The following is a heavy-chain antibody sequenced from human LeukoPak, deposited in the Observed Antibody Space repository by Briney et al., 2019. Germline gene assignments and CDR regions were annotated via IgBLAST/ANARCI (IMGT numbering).Heavy chain of an antibody. D-gene: IGHD4-4*01. CDR1: GGSISSGDYY. J-gene: IGHJ5*02. CDR2: IYYSGNT. CDR3: AREVAVTRNFDP. Sequence: SETLSLTCTVSGGSISSGDYYWSWIRQPPGKGLEWIGYIYYSGNTYYNPSLKSRVTISVDTSTNQFSLRLSSVTPADTAVYYCAREVAVTRNFDPWGQGTLVTVSS. V-gene: IGHV4-30-4*01.